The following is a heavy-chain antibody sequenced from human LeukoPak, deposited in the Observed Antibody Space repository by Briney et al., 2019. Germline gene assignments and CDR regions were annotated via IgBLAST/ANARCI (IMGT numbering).Heavy chain of an antibody. D-gene: IGHD2-8*01. CDR2: ITRSSIYI. J-gene: IGHJ4*02. V-gene: IGHV3-21*04. CDR1: GFTFSSYS. CDR3: AKDLQSVDGDYPGY. Sequence: GGSLRLSCAASGFTFSSYSMSWVRQAPGKGLVWVSSITRSSIYIYYADSVKGRFTISRDNSKNTLYLQMNSLRAEDTAVYYCAKDLQSVDGDYPGYWGQGTLVTVSS.